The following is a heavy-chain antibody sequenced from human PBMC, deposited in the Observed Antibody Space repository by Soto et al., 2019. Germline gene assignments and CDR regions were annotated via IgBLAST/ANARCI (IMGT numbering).Heavy chain of an antibody. CDR2: INPTPGAT. Sequence: QAQVVQSGAEVKTPRASVKVSCQASGYTFTAQYLHRVRKAPGEGLQWMGWINPTPGATRYAQKFEGRVTMTRDTSMSTAYLEVRSLRPDDTAVYYCAKGDSSWVSWFDPWGQGTLVTVSS. CDR3: AKGDSSWVSWFDP. V-gene: IGHV1-2*02. J-gene: IGHJ5*02. D-gene: IGHD6-19*01. CDR1: GYTFTAQY.